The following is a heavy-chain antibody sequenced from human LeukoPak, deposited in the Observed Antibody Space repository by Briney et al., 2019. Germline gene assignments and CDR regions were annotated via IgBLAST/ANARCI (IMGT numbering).Heavy chain of an antibody. J-gene: IGHJ4*02. D-gene: IGHD3-3*01. CDR3: ARTRDFWSAYFDY. V-gene: IGHV4-30-2*01. Sequence: LQTLSLTCAVSGVSITSDTYYGSWIRQPRGRGVEWIGYILHSGSTYHNPSLKSRVTILVDTSKNQSSLKLSSVTAADTAVYFCARTRDFWSAYFDYWGQGILVTVSS. CDR2: ILHSGST. CDR1: GVSITSDTYY.